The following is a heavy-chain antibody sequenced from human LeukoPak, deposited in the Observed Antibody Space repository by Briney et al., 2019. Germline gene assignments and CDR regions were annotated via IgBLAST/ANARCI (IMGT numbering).Heavy chain of an antibody. CDR1: GFTFSTYW. Sequence: GGSLRLSCAASGFTFSTYWMNWVRQAPGKGLEWVASIKQDGSEKYYVDSVKGRFTISRDNAKNSLYLQMNSLRAEDTAVYYCARDVSVGSSWYPSFDYWGQGTLVTVSS. V-gene: IGHV3-7*01. J-gene: IGHJ4*02. CDR2: IKQDGSEK. D-gene: IGHD6-13*01. CDR3: ARDVSVGSSWYPSFDY.